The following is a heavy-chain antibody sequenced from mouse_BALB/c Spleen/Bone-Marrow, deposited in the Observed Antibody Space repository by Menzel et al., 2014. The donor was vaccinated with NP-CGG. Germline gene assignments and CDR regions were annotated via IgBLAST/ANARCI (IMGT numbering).Heavy chain of an antibody. V-gene: IGHV2-9*02. D-gene: IGHD1-1*01. CDR1: GFPLSSYG. CDR2: IWAGGGT. J-gene: IGHJ3*01. Sequence: VHLVESGPGLVAPSQSLSITCTVSGFPLSSYGVHWVRQPPGKGLEWLGIIWAGGGTNYNSALMSRLSISKDNSKSQVFLKMNSLQTDDTAMYYCARGDYGSTYWFAYWGQGTLVTVSA. CDR3: ARGDYGSTYWFAY.